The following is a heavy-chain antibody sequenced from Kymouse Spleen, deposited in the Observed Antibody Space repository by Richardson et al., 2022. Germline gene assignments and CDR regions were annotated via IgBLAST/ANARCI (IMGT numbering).Heavy chain of an antibody. J-gene: IGHJ6*02. V-gene: IGHV3-13*01. D-gene: IGHD6-19*01. CDR3: ARERIAVAGHYYGMDV. Sequence: EVQLVESGGGLVQPGGSLRLSCAASGFTFSSYDMHWVRQATGKGLEWVSAIGTAGDTYYPGSVKGRFTISRENAKNSLYLQMNSLRAGDTAVYYCARERIAVAGHYYGMDVWGQGTTVTVSS. CDR1: GFTFSSYD. CDR2: IGTAGDT.